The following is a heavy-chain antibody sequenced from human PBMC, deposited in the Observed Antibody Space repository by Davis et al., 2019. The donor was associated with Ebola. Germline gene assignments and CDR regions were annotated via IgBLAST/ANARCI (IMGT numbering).Heavy chain of an antibody. CDR1: GFTFSSYA. CDR3: ARGGGWLRSLSNWFDP. V-gene: IGHV3-23*01. CDR2: ISGSGGST. J-gene: IGHJ5*02. D-gene: IGHD5-12*01. Sequence: GESLKISCAASGFTFSSYAMSWVRQAPGKGLEWVSAISGSGGSTYYADSVKGRFTISRDNSKNTLYLQMNSLRAEDTAVSYCARGGGWLRSLSNWFDPWGQGTLVNVSS.